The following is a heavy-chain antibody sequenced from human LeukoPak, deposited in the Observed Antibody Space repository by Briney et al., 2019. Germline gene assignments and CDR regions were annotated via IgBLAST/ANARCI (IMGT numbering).Heavy chain of an antibody. CDR3: ARGAGLIAIMFDP. Sequence: SETLSLTCTVSGGSITNYYWGWIRQPAGKGLEWIGRISGSGSFNYNPSLKSRVTISVDTSKNQFSLKLNSVTAADTAVYYCARGAGLIAIMFDPWGQGTLVTVSS. CDR2: ISGSGSF. D-gene: IGHD3-16*02. V-gene: IGHV4-4*07. J-gene: IGHJ5*02. CDR1: GGSITNYY.